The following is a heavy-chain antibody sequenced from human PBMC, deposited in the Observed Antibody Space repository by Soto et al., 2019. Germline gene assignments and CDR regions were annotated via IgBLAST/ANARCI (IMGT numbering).Heavy chain of an antibody. CDR3: AKEGDSVVGATSFDT. D-gene: IGHD2-15*01. J-gene: IGHJ3*02. CDR1: GFTFSNYA. CDR2: ISGSTGRR. Sequence: LRLSCAASGFTFSNYAMSWVRQAPGKGLEWVSGISGSTGRRSDADSAKGRFTISRDNSKNMLYLQMNSLRAEDTAVYYCAKEGDSVVGATSFDTWGQGTMVTVSS. V-gene: IGHV3-23*01.